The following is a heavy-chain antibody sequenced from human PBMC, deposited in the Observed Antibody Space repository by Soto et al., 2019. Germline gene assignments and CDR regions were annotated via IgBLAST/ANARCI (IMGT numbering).Heavy chain of an antibody. Sequence: PSETLSLTCTVSGVSISSYYWSWIRQPPGKGLEWIGYIYYSGSTNYNPSLKSRVTISVDTSKNQFSLKLSSVTAADTAVYYCARVIVVVVAATAWFDPWGQGTLVTVSS. CDR2: IYYSGST. D-gene: IGHD2-15*01. J-gene: IGHJ5*02. V-gene: IGHV4-59*01. CDR3: ARVIVVVVAATAWFDP. CDR1: GVSISSYY.